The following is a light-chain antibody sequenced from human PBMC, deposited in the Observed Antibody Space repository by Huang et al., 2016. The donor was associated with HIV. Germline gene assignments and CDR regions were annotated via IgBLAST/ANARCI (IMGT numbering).Light chain of an antibody. Sequence: DVVMTQSPLSLPVTLGQPASISCRSSQSLVHSDGNTYLNWLQQRPGQSPRRLIYKVSNRDSGVPDRFSGSGSGTDFTLKISRVEAEDVGVYYCMQGTHWPPWAFGQGTKVEIK. J-gene: IGKJ1*01. CDR1: QSLVHSDGNTY. CDR2: KVS. V-gene: IGKV2-30*02. CDR3: MQGTHWPPWA.